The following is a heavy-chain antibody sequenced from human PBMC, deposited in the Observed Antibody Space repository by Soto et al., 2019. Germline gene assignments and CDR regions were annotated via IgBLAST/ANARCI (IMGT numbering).Heavy chain of an antibody. D-gene: IGHD6-13*01. J-gene: IGHJ4*02. CDR2: IYYSGST. CDR1: GGSMSSGGYY. Sequence: LXLTCTVSGGSMSSGGYYWIWIRQHPGKGLEWIGYIYYSGSTYYNPSLKSRVTISVDTSKNQFSLKLSSVTAADTAVYYCARDRAAAYPDYWGQGTLVTASS. CDR3: ARDRAAAYPDY. V-gene: IGHV4-31*03.